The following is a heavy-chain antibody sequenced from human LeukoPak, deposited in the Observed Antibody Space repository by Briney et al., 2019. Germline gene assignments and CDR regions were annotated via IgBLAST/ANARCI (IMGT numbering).Heavy chain of an antibody. CDR2: ISWNSGSI. D-gene: IGHD5-18*01. J-gene: IGHJ5*02. CDR3: AKDKASYGQNWFDP. V-gene: IGHV3-9*01. CDR1: GFTFSSYA. Sequence: GGSLRLSCAASGFTFSSYAMSWVRQAPGKGLEWVSGISWNSGSIGYADSVKGRFTISRDNAKNSLYLQMNSLRAEDTALYYCAKDKASYGQNWFDPWGQGTLVTVSS.